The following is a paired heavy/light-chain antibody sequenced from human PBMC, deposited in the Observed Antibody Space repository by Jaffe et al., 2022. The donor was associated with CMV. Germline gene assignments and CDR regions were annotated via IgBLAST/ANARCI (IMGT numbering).Heavy chain of an antibody. V-gene: IGHV3-7*03. Sequence: EVQLVESGGGLVQSGGSLRLSCEVSGFTFENYWMTWVRQAPGKGLEWVANINEPGTEKYYADFLNGRFTISRDNAKTSLYLQMNSLRVEDTALYYCAKHRKDGYNRWESYFDWWGQGTLVTVSS. CDR1: GFTFENYW. CDR3: AKHRKDGYNRWESYFDW. D-gene: IGHD2-21*02. J-gene: IGHJ4*02. CDR2: INEPGTEK.
Light chain of an antibody. CDR1: QSVSY. V-gene: IGKV3-11*01. CDR3: QQRSSWPPFT. J-gene: IGKJ3*01. CDR2: DAS. Sequence: EIVLTQSPATLSLSPGERATLSCRASQSVSYLAWYQVKPGQAPRLLIYDASIRATGIPARFSGSGSGTDFTLTISSLEPEDFAVYYCQQRSSWPPFTFGPGTEVDIK.